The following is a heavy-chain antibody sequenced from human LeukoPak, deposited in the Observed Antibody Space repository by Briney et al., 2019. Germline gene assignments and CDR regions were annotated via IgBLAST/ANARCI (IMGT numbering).Heavy chain of an antibody. V-gene: IGHV3-21*01. CDR2: ITRSNYI. Sequence: PGGSLRLSCAGSGFTFSSHSMNWIRQAPGKGLEWVSSITRSNYIYYADSVKGRFTISRDNAKNTLNLQMNSLRAEDTAVYYCARDLGQYYDTSDNWFDPWGQGTLVTVSS. D-gene: IGHD3-22*01. J-gene: IGHJ5*02. CDR1: GFTFSSHS. CDR3: ARDLGQYYDTSDNWFDP.